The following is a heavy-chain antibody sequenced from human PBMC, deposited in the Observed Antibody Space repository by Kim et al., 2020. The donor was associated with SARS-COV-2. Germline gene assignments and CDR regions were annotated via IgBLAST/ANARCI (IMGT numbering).Heavy chain of an antibody. J-gene: IGHJ4*02. Sequence: SETLSLTCTVSGGSISSSSYYWGWIRQPPGKGLEWIGSIYYSGSTYYNPSLKSRVTITVDTTKNQFSLKLSSVTAADTAVYYCARDLNVVVPAFGYWGQGTLVTVSS. CDR1: GGSISSSSYY. CDR3: ARDLNVVVPAFGY. CDR2: IYYSGST. V-gene: IGHV4-39*07. D-gene: IGHD2-2*01.